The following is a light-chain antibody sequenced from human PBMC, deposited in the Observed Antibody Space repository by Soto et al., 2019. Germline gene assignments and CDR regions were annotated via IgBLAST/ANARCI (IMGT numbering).Light chain of an antibody. CDR1: QSLRSS. V-gene: IGKV3-15*01. Sequence: ETMMTQSPDTLSVSLGERATLSCRASQSLRSSLAWYQQKPGQAPRLLIYDASTRATGIPARFSGSGSGTDFTLTISGLQSEDFAVYDCQQYNNWPQTFGQGTKVDIK. J-gene: IGKJ1*01. CDR2: DAS. CDR3: QQYNNWPQT.